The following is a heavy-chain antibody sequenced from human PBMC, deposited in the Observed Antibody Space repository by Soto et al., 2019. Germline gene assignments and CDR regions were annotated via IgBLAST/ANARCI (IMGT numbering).Heavy chain of an antibody. CDR1: GYTFTSYG. Sequence: ASVKVSCKASGYTFTSYGISWVRQAPGQGLEWMGWISAYNGNTNYAQKLQGRVTMTTDTSTSTAYMELRSLRSDDTAVYYCARVVLPTKKVVVAATGYYYYMDVWGKGTTVTVSS. J-gene: IGHJ6*03. CDR2: ISAYNGNT. V-gene: IGHV1-18*01. CDR3: ARVVLPTKKVVVAATGYYYYMDV. D-gene: IGHD2-15*01.